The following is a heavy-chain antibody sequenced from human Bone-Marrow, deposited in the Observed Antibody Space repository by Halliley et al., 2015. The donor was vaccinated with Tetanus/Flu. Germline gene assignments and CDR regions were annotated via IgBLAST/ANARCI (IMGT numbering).Heavy chain of an antibody. CDR3: AKVGYTYDFFDA. J-gene: IGHJ4*02. Sequence: SLRLSCAASGFTFGSSEMNWVRQAPGKGLEWVSTFSGRGGKTYYAGSVKGRFTISRDNSKNTLLLQMNSLRADDTATYFCAKVGYTYDFFDAWGQGALVTVSS. V-gene: IGHV3-23*01. D-gene: IGHD5-18*01. CDR2: FSGRGGKT. CDR1: GFTFGSSE.